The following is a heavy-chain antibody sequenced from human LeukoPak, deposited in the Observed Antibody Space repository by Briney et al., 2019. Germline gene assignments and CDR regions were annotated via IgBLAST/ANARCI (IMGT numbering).Heavy chain of an antibody. V-gene: IGHV4-34*01. J-gene: IGHJ4*02. CDR2: INHSGST. D-gene: IGHD5-18*01. CDR1: GGSFSGYY. CDR3: ARGFTAQGY. Sequence: KTSETLSLTCAVYGGSFSGYYWSWIRQPPGKGLEWIGEINHSGSTNYNPSLKSRVTISVDTSKNQFSLKLSSVTAADTAVYYCARGFTAQGYWGQGTLVTVSS.